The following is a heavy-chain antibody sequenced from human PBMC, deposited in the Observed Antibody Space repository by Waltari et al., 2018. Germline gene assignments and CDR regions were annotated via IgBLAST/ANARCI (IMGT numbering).Heavy chain of an antibody. CDR3: ARFSHKDY. CDR2: ISSSSSYI. Sequence: EVQLVESGGGLVKPGGSLRLSCAASGFTFSSYSMNWVRQAPGKGLEWVSSISSSSSYIYYADSVKGRFTISRDNAKNTVYLQMNSLRAEDTALYYCARFSHKDYWGQGILVTVSS. V-gene: IGHV3-21*04. CDR1: GFTFSSYS. J-gene: IGHJ4*02.